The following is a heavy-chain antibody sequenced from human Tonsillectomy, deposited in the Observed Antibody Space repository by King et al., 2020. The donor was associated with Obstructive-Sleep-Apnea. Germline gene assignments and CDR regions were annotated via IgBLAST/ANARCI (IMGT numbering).Heavy chain of an antibody. V-gene: IGHV1-46*01. CDR2: INPSGGST. Sequence: GQLVQSGAEVKKPGASVKVSCKASGYTFTSYYMHWVRQAPGQGLEWMGIINPSGGSTSYAQKFQGRVTMTRDTSTSTVYMELSSLRSEDTAVYYCAREPLRSYSGYDFAYNWFDPWGQGTLVTVSS. D-gene: IGHD5-12*01. J-gene: IGHJ5*02. CDR3: AREPLRSYSGYDFAYNWFDP. CDR1: GYTFTSYY.